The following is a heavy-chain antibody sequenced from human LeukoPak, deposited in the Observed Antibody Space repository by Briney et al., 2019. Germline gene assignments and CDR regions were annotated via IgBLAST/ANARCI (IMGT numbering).Heavy chain of an antibody. CDR3: ARDSWGSGWYDY. V-gene: IGHV4-59*01. J-gene: IGHJ4*02. CDR2: IYYSGST. CDR1: GGSISSYY. Sequence: SETLSLTCTVSGGSISSYYWSWIRQPPGKGLEWIGYIYYSGSTNYNPSLKSRVTISVDTCKNQFSLKLSSVTAADTAVYYCARDSWGSGWYDYWGQGTLVTVSS. D-gene: IGHD6-19*01.